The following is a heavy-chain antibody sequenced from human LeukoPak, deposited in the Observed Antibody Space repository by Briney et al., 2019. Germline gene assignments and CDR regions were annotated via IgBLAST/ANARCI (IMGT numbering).Heavy chain of an antibody. J-gene: IGHJ4*02. D-gene: IGHD6-25*01. CDR1: GYSFTGYY. V-gene: IGHV1-2*02. CDR3: ARGGIAAYIDY. CDR2: INPNSGGT. Sequence: GASVKVSCKASGYSFTGYYMHWVRQAPGQGLEWMGWINPNSGGTNSAQKFQGRVTMTRDTSITTAYMDLSRLRSDDTAVYYCARGGIAAYIDYWGQGTLVTVSS.